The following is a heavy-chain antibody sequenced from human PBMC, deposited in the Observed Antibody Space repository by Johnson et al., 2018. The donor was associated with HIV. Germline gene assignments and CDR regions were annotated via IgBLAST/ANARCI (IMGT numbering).Heavy chain of an antibody. CDR1: GFTFSNFA. D-gene: IGHD3-10*01. CDR2: ISSNGIGT. J-gene: IGHJ3*02. Sequence: VQLLESGGGLVQPGGSLRLSCAVSGFTFSNFAMHWVRQAPGKGLEYVSAISSNGIGTYYANSVDGRFTISRDNDKNTLYLEMGSLRVEDMAVYYCARSRGPMRKDAFDIWGQGTKVTVYS. V-gene: IGHV3-64*01. CDR3: ARSRGPMRKDAFDI.